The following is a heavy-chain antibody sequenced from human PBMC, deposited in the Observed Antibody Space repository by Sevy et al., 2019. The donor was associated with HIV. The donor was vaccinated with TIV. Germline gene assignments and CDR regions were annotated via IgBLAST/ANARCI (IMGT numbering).Heavy chain of an antibody. CDR2: ISSSGSTI. V-gene: IGHV3-11*01. CDR3: ARVATTVTTEGYFDY. Sequence: GGSLRLSCAASGFTFSDYYMSWIRQAPGKGLEWVSYISSSGSTIYYAYSVKGRFTISRDNAKNSLYLQMNSLRAEDTAVYYCARVATTVTTEGYFDYWGQGTLVTVSS. J-gene: IGHJ4*02. D-gene: IGHD4-17*01. CDR1: GFTFSDYY.